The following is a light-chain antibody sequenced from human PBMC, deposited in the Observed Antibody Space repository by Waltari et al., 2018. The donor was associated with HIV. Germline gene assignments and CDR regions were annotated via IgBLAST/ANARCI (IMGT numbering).Light chain of an antibody. CDR2: AAS. J-gene: IGKJ1*01. Sequence: EIVMTQSPGTLSVSLGERATLSCRASQSITDHLAWYQQRPVQPPRLLIYAASSRASGIPARFSGSGSGTEFTLTISTLQSEDFAVYYCQQYITWPRTFGQGTKVDIK. CDR3: QQYITWPRT. V-gene: IGKV3D-15*01. CDR1: QSITDH.